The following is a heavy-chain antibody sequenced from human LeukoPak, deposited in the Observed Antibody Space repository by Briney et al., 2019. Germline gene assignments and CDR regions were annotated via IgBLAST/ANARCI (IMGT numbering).Heavy chain of an antibody. CDR2: VYYNRNT. CDR1: GDSFNGYY. CDR3: ARQNEASRRLPNWFDP. J-gene: IGHJ5*02. Sequence: SETLSLTCTVSGDSFNGYYWSWIRQPPGKGLEWIGSVYYNRNTYYNPSLKSRLTLSLDTSKNQFSLMLTSVTAADAAVYYCARQNEASRRLPNWFDPRGQGTLGTVSP. D-gene: IGHD1-1*01. V-gene: IGHV4-59*08.